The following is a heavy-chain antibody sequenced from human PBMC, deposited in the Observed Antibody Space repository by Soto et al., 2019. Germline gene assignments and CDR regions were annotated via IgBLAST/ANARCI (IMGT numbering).Heavy chain of an antibody. CDR3: ARDSGYSSSWHLAGAFDI. Sequence: SVKVSCKASGGTFSSYAISWVRQAPGQGLEWMGGIIPIFGTANYAQKFQGRVTITADKSTSTAYMELSSLRSEDTAVYYCARDSGYSSSWHLAGAFDICGQGTMVTVSS. J-gene: IGHJ3*02. CDR2: IIPIFGTA. CDR1: GGTFSSYA. V-gene: IGHV1-69*06. D-gene: IGHD6-13*01.